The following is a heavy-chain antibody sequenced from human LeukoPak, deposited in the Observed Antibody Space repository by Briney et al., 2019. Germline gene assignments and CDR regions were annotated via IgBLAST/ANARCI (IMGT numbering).Heavy chain of an antibody. Sequence: PGRCLRLSCVASGFTFDDYAMHWVRQAPGKGLEWVAGISWNSGSIGYADSVKGRFTISRDNAKNSLYLQMNSLRAEDTALYYCAKDLGYSYGPSAFDYWGQGTLVTVSS. V-gene: IGHV3-9*01. D-gene: IGHD5-18*01. CDR1: GFTFDDYA. CDR2: ISWNSGSI. J-gene: IGHJ4*02. CDR3: AKDLGYSYGPSAFDY.